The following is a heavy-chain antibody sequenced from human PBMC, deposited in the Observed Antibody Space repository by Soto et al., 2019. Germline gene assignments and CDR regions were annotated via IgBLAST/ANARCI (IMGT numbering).Heavy chain of an antibody. J-gene: IGHJ4*02. CDR2: IYHSGST. V-gene: IGHV4-4*02. CDR3: AKRSLRRLRFVETH. D-gene: IGHD3-3*01. CDR1: GDSISNTNW. Sequence: QVQLQESGPGLVRPSGTLSLTCTVSGDSISNTNWWSWVRQPPGKGLEWIGEIYHSGSTNYNPSLKSRVSISVAKAKNQFSLNLTSVTAADTAVYFCAKRSLRRLRFVETHWGQGTLVTVSS.